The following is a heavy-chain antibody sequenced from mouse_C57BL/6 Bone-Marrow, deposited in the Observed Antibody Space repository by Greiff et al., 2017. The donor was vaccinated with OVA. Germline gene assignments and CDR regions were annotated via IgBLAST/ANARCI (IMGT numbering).Heavy chain of an antibody. D-gene: IGHD1-1*01. CDR1: GFSLSTSGMG. V-gene: IGHV8-12*01. Sequence: QVTLKESGPGILQSSQTLSLTCSFSGFSLSTSGMGVSWLRPPSGKGLEWLAHIYWDDDKRYNPSLKRRLTISKDTARNQVFLKITSVDTADTATYDWAGGEGAYYGGSYGYFDVGGTGTTVTVSA. CDR3: AGGEGAYYGGSYGYFDV. CDR2: IYWDDDK. J-gene: IGHJ1*03.